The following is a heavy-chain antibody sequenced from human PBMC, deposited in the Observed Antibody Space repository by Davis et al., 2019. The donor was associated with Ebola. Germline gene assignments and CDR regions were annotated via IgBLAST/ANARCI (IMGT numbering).Heavy chain of an antibody. J-gene: IGHJ3*02. CDR3: ERDFYYGGKSQNAFDI. D-gene: IGHD4-23*01. V-gene: IGHV1-46*01. Sequence: AASVKVSCKASGYTFTTYYMHWVRQAPGQGLEWMGIINPSSCSRSHAQEFQGRVTLTRDTSTSRVYMELSSLRSEDTDVYYCERDFYYGGKSQNAFDIWGQGTMVTVSS. CDR1: GYTFTTYY. CDR2: INPSSCSR.